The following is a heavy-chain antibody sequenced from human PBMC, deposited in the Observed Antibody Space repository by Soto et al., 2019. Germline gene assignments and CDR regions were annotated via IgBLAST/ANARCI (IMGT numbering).Heavy chain of an antibody. V-gene: IGHV1-8*01. CDR1: GYTFTSYD. Sequence: QVQLVQSGAEVKKPGASVKVSCKASGYTFTSYDINWVRQATGQGLEWMGWMNPNSGNTGYAQKFQGRVTMTRNTSXXTXYXXLSSLRSEDTAVYYCARGVRIAARPGKPYYYGMDVWGQGTTVTVSS. CDR2: MNPNSGNT. J-gene: IGHJ6*02. CDR3: ARGVRIAARPGKPYYYGMDV. D-gene: IGHD6-6*01.